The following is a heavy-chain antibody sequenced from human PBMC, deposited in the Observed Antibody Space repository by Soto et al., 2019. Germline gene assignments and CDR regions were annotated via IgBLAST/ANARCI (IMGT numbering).Heavy chain of an antibody. D-gene: IGHD2-15*01. J-gene: IGHJ6*02. CDR2: ISGDRAYI. V-gene: IGHV3-21*04. Sequence: GGSLRLSCAASGFTFSAYSMNWVRQAPGKGLEWLSYISGDRAYIYYADSVRGRFTISRDNAKNTLYLQMNRLRVEDTGIYYCAGVVNVGYYYYAMDVWGQGTTVTVSS. CDR3: AGVVNVGYYYYAMDV. CDR1: GFTFSAYS.